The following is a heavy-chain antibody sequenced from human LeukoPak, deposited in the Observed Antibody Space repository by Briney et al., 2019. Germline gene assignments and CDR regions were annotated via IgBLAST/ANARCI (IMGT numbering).Heavy chain of an antibody. Sequence: ASVKVSCKASGYTFTGYYMHWVRQASEQGPEWMGWINPNSGGTNYAQKFQGRVTMTRDTSISTAYMELSRLRSDDTAVYYCALYDSSGYYFFDYWGQGTLVTVSS. V-gene: IGHV1-2*02. J-gene: IGHJ4*02. CDR1: GYTFTGYY. D-gene: IGHD3-22*01. CDR2: INPNSGGT. CDR3: ALYDSSGYYFFDY.